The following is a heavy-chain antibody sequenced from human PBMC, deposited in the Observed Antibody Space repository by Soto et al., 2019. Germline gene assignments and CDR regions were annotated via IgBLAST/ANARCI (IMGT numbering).Heavy chain of an antibody. CDR1: GFTFSNAW. CDR2: ISSSSSYI. Sequence: GGSLRLSCAASGFTFSNAWMNWVRQAPGKGLEWVSSISSSSSYIYYADSVKGRFTISRDNAKNSLYLQMNSLRAEDTAVYYCARGAVVGDFDIWGQGTMVTVSS. V-gene: IGHV3-21*01. J-gene: IGHJ3*02. D-gene: IGHD2-15*01. CDR3: ARGAVVGDFDI.